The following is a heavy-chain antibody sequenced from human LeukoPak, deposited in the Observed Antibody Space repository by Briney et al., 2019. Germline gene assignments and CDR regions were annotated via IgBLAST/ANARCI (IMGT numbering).Heavy chain of an antibody. D-gene: IGHD3-9*01. CDR1: GGSFSGYY. Sequence: SETLSLTCAVYGGSFSGYYWSWIRQPPGKGLEWIGEINHSGSTNYNPSPKSRVTISVDTSKNQFSLKLSSVTAADTAVYYCARVKGRYFDWFHNWFDPWGQGTLVTVSS. CDR2: INHSGST. J-gene: IGHJ5*02. V-gene: IGHV4-34*01. CDR3: ARVKGRYFDWFHNWFDP.